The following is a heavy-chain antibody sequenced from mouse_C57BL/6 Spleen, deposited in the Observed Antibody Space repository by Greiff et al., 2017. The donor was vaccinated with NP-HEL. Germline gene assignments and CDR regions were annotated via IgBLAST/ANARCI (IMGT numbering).Heavy chain of an antibody. Sequence: QVQLQQPGAELVRPGSSVKLSCKASGYTFTSYWMDWVKQRPGQGLEWIGNIYPSDSETHYNQKFKDKATLTVDKSSSTAYMQLSSLTSEDSAVYYCAKNGYDEDVAYWGQGTLVTVSA. V-gene: IGHV1-61*01. J-gene: IGHJ3*01. D-gene: IGHD2-2*01. CDR2: IYPSDSET. CDR1: GYTFTSYW. CDR3: AKNGYDEDVAY.